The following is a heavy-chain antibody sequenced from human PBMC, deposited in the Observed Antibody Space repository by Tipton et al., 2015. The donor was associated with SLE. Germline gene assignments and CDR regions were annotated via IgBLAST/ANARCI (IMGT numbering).Heavy chain of an antibody. CDR3: ARGVSGYFHYCYMDV. CDR1: GYSISGGYY. J-gene: IGHJ6*03. CDR2: IYHSGST. D-gene: IGHD3-16*01. V-gene: IGHV4-38-2*01. Sequence: TLSLTCDVFGYSISGGYYWGWIRQTPGKGLEWIGSIYHSGSTNYNPSLKSRFPISVDTSKNQFSLKLSSVTAADTAVYYCARGVSGYFHYCYMDVWGRGTTVTISS.